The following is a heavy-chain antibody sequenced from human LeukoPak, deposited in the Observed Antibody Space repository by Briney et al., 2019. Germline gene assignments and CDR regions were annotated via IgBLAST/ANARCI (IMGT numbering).Heavy chain of an antibody. V-gene: IGHV1-18*01. CDR2: ISAYNGNT. D-gene: IGHD2-2*01. Sequence: ASVTVSCKASGYTFTSYGISWVRQAPGQGLEWMGWISAYNGNTNYAQKLQGRVTMTTDTSTSTAYMELRSLRSDDTAVYYCAREYCSTTRCYMADYWGQGTLVTVSS. CDR1: GYTFTSYG. J-gene: IGHJ4*02. CDR3: AREYCSTTRCYMADY.